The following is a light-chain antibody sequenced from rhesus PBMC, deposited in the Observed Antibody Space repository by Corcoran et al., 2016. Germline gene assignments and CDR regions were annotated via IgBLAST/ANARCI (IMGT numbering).Light chain of an antibody. V-gene: IGKV1-44*01. CDR2: AAS. Sequence: DIHLTQSPSALSASVGGRVTISCRASQNIYSNLAWFQQKPGKAPRLLIYAASSLETGIPSRFSGRGSGTDFTLTISRLQPEDSAVYFCQHYYGDPRTFGQGTKVEIK. J-gene: IGKJ1*01. CDR3: QHYYGDPRT. CDR1: QNIYSN.